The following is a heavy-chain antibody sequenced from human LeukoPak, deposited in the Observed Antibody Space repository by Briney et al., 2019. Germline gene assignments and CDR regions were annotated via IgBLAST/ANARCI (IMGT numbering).Heavy chain of an antibody. CDR2: IYFSGST. CDR3: ARAIAAAGTRGAFDI. D-gene: IGHD6-13*01. V-gene: IGHV4-39*02. Sequence: SETLSLTCTVSGGSISSSTYYWGWIRQPPGKGLEWIGSIYFSGSTYYNPSLKSRVTISVDTSKNQFSLRLSSVTAADTAVYYCARAIAAAGTRGAFDIWGQGTMVTVSS. CDR1: GGSISSSTYY. J-gene: IGHJ3*02.